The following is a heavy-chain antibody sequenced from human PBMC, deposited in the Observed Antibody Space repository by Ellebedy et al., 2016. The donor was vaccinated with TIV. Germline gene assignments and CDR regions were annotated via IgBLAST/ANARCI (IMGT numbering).Heavy chain of an antibody. D-gene: IGHD2-21*02. CDR3: ASVAGEGYYCGGDCYSGYFDY. J-gene: IGHJ4*02. CDR2: IIPILGIA. Sequence: AASVKVSCKASGGTFSSYAISWVRQAPGQGLEWMGGIIPILGIANYAQKFQGRVTITADKSTSTAYMELSSLRSEDTAVYYCASVAGEGYYCGGDCYSGYFDYWGQGTLVTVSS. CDR1: GGTFSSYA. V-gene: IGHV1-69*10.